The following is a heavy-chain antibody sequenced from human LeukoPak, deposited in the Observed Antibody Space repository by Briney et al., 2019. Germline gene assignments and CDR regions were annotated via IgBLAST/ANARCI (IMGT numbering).Heavy chain of an antibody. V-gene: IGHV1-18*01. Sequence: ASVKVSCKASGYTFTSYGISWVRQAPGQGLEWMGWISAYNGNTNYAQKLQGRVTMTTDTSTSTAYMELRSLRSDDTAVYYCARGHRPDSNEYYYYYYMDVWGKGTTVTVSS. D-gene: IGHD4-11*01. CDR1: GYTFTSYG. CDR2: ISAYNGNT. J-gene: IGHJ6*03. CDR3: ARGHRPDSNEYYYYYYMDV.